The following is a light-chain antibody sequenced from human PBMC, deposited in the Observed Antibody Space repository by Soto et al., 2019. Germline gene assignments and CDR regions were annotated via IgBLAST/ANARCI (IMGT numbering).Light chain of an antibody. Sequence: EIVLTQSPGTLSLSPGERATLSCRASQSVSSSYLAWYQQKPGQAPRLLIYGASSRPTGIPDRFSGSGSGTDFTLTISRLEPEDFAVYYCQQYGSSFLTFGGGTKVEIK. CDR1: QSVSSSY. J-gene: IGKJ4*01. CDR3: QQYGSSFLT. V-gene: IGKV3-20*01. CDR2: GAS.